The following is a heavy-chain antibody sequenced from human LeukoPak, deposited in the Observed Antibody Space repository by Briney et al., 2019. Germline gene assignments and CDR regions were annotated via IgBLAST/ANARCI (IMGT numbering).Heavy chain of an antibody. CDR1: GFTFSSYG. J-gene: IGHJ4*02. V-gene: IGHV3-23*01. CDR3: AKETRIAVAGTGDY. CDR2: ISGSGGST. D-gene: IGHD6-19*01. Sequence: GGSLRLSCAASGFTFSSYGMSWVRQAPGKGLEWVSAISGSGGSTYYADSVKGRFTISRDNSKNTLYLQMNSLRAEDTAVYYCAKETRIAVAGTGDYWGQGTLVTVSS.